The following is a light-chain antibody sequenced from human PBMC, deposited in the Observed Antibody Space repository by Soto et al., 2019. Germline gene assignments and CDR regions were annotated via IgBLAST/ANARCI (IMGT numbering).Light chain of an antibody. V-gene: IGLV2-14*03. CDR1: SSDVGGYNY. CDR3: CSYTTSSTYV. CDR2: DVS. Sequence: LTQPASVSGSPGQSIAISCTGTSSDVGGYNYVSWYQQHPGKAPKLMIYDVSNRPSGVSNRFSGSKSGNTASLTISGLQAEDEADYYGCSYTTSSTYVFGTGTKVT. J-gene: IGLJ1*01.